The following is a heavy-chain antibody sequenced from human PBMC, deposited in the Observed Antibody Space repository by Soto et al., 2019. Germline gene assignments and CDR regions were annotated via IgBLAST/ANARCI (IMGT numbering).Heavy chain of an antibody. V-gene: IGHV4-59*01. CDR2: IYYSGST. CDR3: ARVGYSSSLGWFDP. CDR1: GGPISSYY. Sequence: SETLSLTCTVSGGPISSYYWSWIRQPPGKGLEWIGYIYYSGSTNYNPSLKSRVTISVDTSKNQFSLKLSSVTAADTAVYYCARVGYSSSLGWFDPWGQGTLVTVSS. D-gene: IGHD6-13*01. J-gene: IGHJ5*02.